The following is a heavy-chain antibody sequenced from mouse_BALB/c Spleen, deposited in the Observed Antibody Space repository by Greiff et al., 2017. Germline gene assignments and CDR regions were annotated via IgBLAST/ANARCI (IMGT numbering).Heavy chain of an antibody. D-gene: IGHD2-1*01. V-gene: IGHV1S135*01. CDR1: GYSFTSYY. CDR3: ARSDGNWFAY. Sequence: VQMKQSGPELMKPGASVKISCKASGYSFTSYYMHWVKQSHGKSLEWIGYIDPFNGGTSYNQKFKGKATLTVDKSSSTAYMHLSSLTSEDSAVYYCARSDGNWFAYWGQGTLVTVSA. J-gene: IGHJ3*01. CDR2: IDPFNGGT.